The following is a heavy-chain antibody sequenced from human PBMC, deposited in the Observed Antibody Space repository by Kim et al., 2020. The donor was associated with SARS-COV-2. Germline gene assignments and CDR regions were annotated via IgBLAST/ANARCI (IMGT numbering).Heavy chain of an antibody. D-gene: IGHD5-18*01. CDR2: INTNIGNP. Sequence: ASVKVSCKASGYTFTSYAMNWVRQAPGQGLEWMGWINTNIGNPTYAQGFTGRFVFSLDTSVSTAYLQISSLKAEDTAVYYCAREKYSYGLNCFDPWGQGTLVTVST. V-gene: IGHV7-4-1*02. CDR1: GYTFTSYA. J-gene: IGHJ5*02. CDR3: AREKYSYGLNCFDP.